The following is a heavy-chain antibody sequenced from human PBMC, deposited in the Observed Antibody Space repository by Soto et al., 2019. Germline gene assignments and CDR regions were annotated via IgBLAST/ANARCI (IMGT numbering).Heavy chain of an antibody. CDR1: GGSFSSYY. J-gene: IGHJ4*02. CDR2: IYYSGST. CDR3: ARHHSSGDYLFDY. V-gene: IGHV4-39*01. D-gene: IGHD4-17*01. Sequence: PSETLSLTCAVYGGSFSSYYWGWIRQPPGKGLEWIGSIYYSGSTYYNPSLKSRVTISVDTSKNQFSLKLSSVTAADTAVYFCARHHSSGDYLFDYWGQGTLVTVSS.